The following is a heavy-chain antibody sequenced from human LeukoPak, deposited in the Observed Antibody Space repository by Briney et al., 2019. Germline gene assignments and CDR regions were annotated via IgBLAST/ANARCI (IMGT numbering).Heavy chain of an antibody. CDR1: GFTFSNFW. D-gene: IGHD1-26*01. CDR3: ARIVGAIAQNWFDP. CDR2: ISYDGSNK. Sequence: GGSLRLSCAASGFTFSNFWMSWVRQAPGKGLEWVAVISYDGSNKYYADSVKGRFTISRDNSKNTLYLQMNSLRAEDTAVYYCARIVGAIAQNWFDPWGQGTLVTVSS. J-gene: IGHJ5*02. V-gene: IGHV3-30*03.